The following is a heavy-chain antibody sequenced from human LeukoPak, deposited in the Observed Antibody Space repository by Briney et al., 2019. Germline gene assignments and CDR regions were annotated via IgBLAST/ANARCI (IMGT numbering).Heavy chain of an antibody. Sequence: SETLSLTCTVSGGSISSSSYYWGWIRQPPGKGLEWIGSIYYSGSTYYNPSLKSRVTISIDTSKNQFSLKLSSVTAADTAVYYCARLFSVFYSPLDYWGQGTLVTVSS. CDR3: ARLFSVFYSPLDY. J-gene: IGHJ4*02. CDR2: IYYSGST. D-gene: IGHD3-22*01. CDR1: GGSISSSSYY. V-gene: IGHV4-39*07.